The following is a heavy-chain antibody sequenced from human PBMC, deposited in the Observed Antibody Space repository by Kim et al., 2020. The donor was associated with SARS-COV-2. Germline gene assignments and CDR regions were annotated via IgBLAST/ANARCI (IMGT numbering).Heavy chain of an antibody. CDR3: ARHGQGLLLWFGELFPSDAFDI. CDR1: GGSISSSSYY. CDR2: IYYSGST. D-gene: IGHD3-10*01. Sequence: SETLSLTCTVSGGSISSSSYYWGWIRQPPGKGLEWIGSIYYSGSTYYNPSLKSRVTISVDTSQNQFSLKLSSVTAADTAVYYCARHGQGLLLWFGELFPSDAFDIWGQGTMVTVSS. V-gene: IGHV4-39*01. J-gene: IGHJ3*02.